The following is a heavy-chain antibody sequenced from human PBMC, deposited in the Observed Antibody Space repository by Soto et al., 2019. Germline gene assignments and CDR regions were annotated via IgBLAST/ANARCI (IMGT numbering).Heavy chain of an antibody. CDR1: GYTFSGYY. V-gene: IGHV1-3*01. Sequence: GASVKVSCKASGYTFSGYYMHWVRQAPGQRLEWMGWINAGNGNTKYSQKFQGRVTITRDTSASTAYMELSSLRSEDTAVYYCARDLGGWPDYWGQGTLVTVSS. CDR2: INAGNGNT. CDR3: ARDLGGWPDY. J-gene: IGHJ4*02. D-gene: IGHD2-15*01.